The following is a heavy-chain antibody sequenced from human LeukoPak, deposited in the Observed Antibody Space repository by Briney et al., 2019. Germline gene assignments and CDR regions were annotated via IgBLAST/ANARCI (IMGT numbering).Heavy chain of an antibody. CDR1: GGSFSGYY. CDR2: INHSGST. V-gene: IGHV4-34*01. CDR3: ARGQRLHYDSSGYKALSY. Sequence: SETLSLTCAVYGGSFSGYYWSWIRQSPGKGLEWIGEINHSGSTNYNPSLKSRVTISVDTSKNQFSLKLSSVTAADTAVYYCARGQRLHYDSSGYKALSYWGQGTLVTVSS. D-gene: IGHD3-22*01. J-gene: IGHJ4*02.